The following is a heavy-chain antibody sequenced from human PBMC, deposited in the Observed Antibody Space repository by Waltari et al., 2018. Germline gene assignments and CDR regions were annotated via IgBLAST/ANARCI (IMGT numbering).Heavy chain of an antibody. Sequence: QVQLQESGPGLVKPSETLSLSCTVSGYSISSGYFWDWVRQPPGKGLEWIASIHRSGDTYYSPSLKSRFTISVDTSRNQFSLNLSSVTASDTAVYYCARGKQWLAQIDYWGQGTLVTVSS. CDR2: IHRSGDT. CDR1: GYSISSGYF. V-gene: IGHV4-38-2*02. D-gene: IGHD6-19*01. CDR3: ARGKQWLAQIDY. J-gene: IGHJ4*02.